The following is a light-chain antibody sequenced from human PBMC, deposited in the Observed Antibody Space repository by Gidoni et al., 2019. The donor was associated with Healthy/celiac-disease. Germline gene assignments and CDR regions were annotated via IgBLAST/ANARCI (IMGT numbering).Light chain of an antibody. CDR2: WAS. Sequence: DFVLSLYVDSQAVSLGERATINCKSSQSVLYSSNNKNYLAWYQQKPGQPPNLLIYWASTRESGVPDRFSGSGSGTDFTLTISSLQAEDVAVYYCQQYYSTPYTFGQGTKLEIK. CDR3: QQYYSTPYT. V-gene: IGKV4-1*01. CDR1: QSVLYSSNNKNY. J-gene: IGKJ2*01.